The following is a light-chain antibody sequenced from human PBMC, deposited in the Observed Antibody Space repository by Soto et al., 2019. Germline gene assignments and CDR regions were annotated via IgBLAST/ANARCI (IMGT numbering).Light chain of an antibody. CDR2: EVM. J-gene: IGLJ2*01. Sequence: QSALTQPASVSGSPGQSITISCTGSFSDIGSYNLVSWYQQHPGKAPKLMIYEVMKRPSGVSDRFSGSKSGNTASLTISGLQAEDEAHYYCCSYAGRSSSLFGGGTKLTVL. V-gene: IGLV2-23*02. CDR1: FSDIGSYNL. CDR3: CSYAGRSSSL.